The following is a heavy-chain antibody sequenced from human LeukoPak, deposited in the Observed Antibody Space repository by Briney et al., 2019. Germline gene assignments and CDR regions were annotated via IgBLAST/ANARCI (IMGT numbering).Heavy chain of an antibody. Sequence: SETLSLTCTVSGGSISSGGYYWSCIRQHPGKGLEWIGYIYYSGSTYYNPSLKSRVTISVDTSKNQFSLKLSSVTAADTVVYYCARDAEFHYFDYWGQGTLVTVSS. D-gene: IGHD3-10*01. CDR1: GGSISSGGYY. CDR3: ARDAEFHYFDY. V-gene: IGHV4-31*03. CDR2: IYYSGST. J-gene: IGHJ4*02.